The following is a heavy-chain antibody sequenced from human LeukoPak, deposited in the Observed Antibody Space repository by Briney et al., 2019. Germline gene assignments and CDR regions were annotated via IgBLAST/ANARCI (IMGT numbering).Heavy chain of an antibody. Sequence: SETLSLTCTVSGGSISSYYWSWIRQPPGKGLEWIGYIYCSGSTNYNPSLESRVTISVDTSKNQFSLKLSSVTAADTAVYYCARLKATVSIHAYFDSWGQGTLVTVSS. D-gene: IGHD4-17*01. CDR1: GGSISSYY. CDR3: ARLKATVSIHAYFDS. V-gene: IGHV4-59*01. CDR2: IYCSGST. J-gene: IGHJ4*02.